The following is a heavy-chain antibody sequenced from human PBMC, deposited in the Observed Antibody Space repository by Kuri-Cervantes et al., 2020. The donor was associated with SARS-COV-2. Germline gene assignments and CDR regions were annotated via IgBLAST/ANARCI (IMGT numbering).Heavy chain of an antibody. Sequence: GSLRLSCTVSGGSISPYYWSWIRQSPGKGLEWIGYIYYSGSTNYNPSLKSRVTISVDTSKNQFSLKLSSVTAADTAVYYCARAPHAFYGSGSELDYWGQGTLVTVSS. J-gene: IGHJ4*02. D-gene: IGHD3-10*01. CDR3: ARAPHAFYGSGSELDY. CDR2: IYYSGST. CDR1: GGSISPYY. V-gene: IGHV4-59*01.